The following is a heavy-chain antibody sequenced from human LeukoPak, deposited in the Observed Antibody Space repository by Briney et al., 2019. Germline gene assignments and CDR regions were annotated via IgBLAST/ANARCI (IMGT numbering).Heavy chain of an antibody. V-gene: IGHV4-59*08. CDR2: VYNSGST. Sequence: SETLSLTCTVSGGSTSSHFWTLIWQPPGKGLEWLGYVYNSGSTNYNPSLQSRVTMTLDASKNQFYLRLTSVTAADTAVYFCARDDYGVFDSFDVWGQGTVVTVSS. J-gene: IGHJ3*01. D-gene: IGHD3-16*01. CDR1: GGSTSSHF. CDR3: ARDDYGVFDSFDV.